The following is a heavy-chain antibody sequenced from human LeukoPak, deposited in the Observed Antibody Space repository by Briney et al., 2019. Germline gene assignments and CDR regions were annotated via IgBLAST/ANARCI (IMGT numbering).Heavy chain of an antibody. D-gene: IGHD5-12*01. CDR2: ISSSSSTI. J-gene: IGHJ6*03. CDR3: ARIRYSGYDSPAYYYYYMDV. V-gene: IGHV3-48*01. CDR1: GFTFSSYE. Sequence: GGSLRLSCAASGFTFSSYEMNWVRQAPGKGLEWVSYISSSSSTIYYADSVKGRFAISRDNAKNSLYLQMNSLRAEDTAVYYCARIRYSGYDSPAYYYYYMDVWGKGTTVTVSS.